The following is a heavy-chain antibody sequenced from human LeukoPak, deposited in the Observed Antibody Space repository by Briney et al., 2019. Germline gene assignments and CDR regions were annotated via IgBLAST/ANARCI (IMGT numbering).Heavy chain of an antibody. J-gene: IGHJ4*02. D-gene: IGHD5-18*01. CDR1: GYTFTSYY. V-gene: IGHV1-18*04. Sequence: ASVKVSCKASGYTFTSYYMHWVRQAPGQGLEWMGWISAYNGNTNYAQKLQGRVTMTTDTSTSTAYMELRSLRSDDTAVYYCARVTAYVDTAMAFDYWGQGTLVTVSS. CDR3: ARVTAYVDTAMAFDY. CDR2: ISAYNGNT.